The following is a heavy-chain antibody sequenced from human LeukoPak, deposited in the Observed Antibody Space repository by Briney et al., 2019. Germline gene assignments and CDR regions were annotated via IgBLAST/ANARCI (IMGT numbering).Heavy chain of an antibody. Sequence: PSETLSLTCAVYGGSFSAYYWSWIRQPPGKGLEWIGEINHSGSTNYNPSLRSRVTFSVDTSKNQFSLKVRSVTAADTAVYYCAGGRYVWGSYRPFDYWGQGTLVTVSS. D-gene: IGHD3-16*02. J-gene: IGHJ4*02. CDR1: GGSFSAYY. V-gene: IGHV4-34*01. CDR2: INHSGST. CDR3: AGGRYVWGSYRPFDY.